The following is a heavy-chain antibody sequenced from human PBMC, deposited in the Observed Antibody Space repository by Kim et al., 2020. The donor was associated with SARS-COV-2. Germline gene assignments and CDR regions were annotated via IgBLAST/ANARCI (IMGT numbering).Heavy chain of an antibody. J-gene: IGHJ4*02. Sequence: SETLSLTCTVSGGPISRSGYFWGWIRQPPGKGLEWIGSIYYSGTTYYNPSLESRVIISVDTSKNQFSLKLTSVTAADTALYFCARQARDAAAVWGQGSLVTVSS. CDR3: ARQARDAAAV. D-gene: IGHD6-13*01. CDR1: GGPISRSGYF. V-gene: IGHV4-39*01. CDR2: IYYSGTT.